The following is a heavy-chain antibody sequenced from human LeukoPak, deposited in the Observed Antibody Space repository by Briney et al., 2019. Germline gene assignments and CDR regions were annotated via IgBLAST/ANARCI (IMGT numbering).Heavy chain of an antibody. V-gene: IGHV1-69*04. CDR1: GGTFSSYA. CDR3: ARERYCSGGSCYSFDY. J-gene: IGHJ4*02. Sequence: GASVKVSCKASGGTFSSYAISWVRQAPGQGLEWMGRIIPILGIANYAQKFQGRVTITADKSTSTAYMELSSLRSEDTAVYYCARERYCSGGSCYSFDYWGQRTLVTVSS. D-gene: IGHD2-15*01. CDR2: IIPILGIA.